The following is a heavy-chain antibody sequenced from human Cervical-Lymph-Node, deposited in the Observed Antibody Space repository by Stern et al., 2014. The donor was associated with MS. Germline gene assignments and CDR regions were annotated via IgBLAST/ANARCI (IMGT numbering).Heavy chain of an antibody. CDR1: GFTFSDYY. CDR3: ARGRSGAYTTTWFDY. Sequence: VQLLESGGGLVKSGGSLRLSCVASGFTFSDYYMSWIRQAPGKGLEWLSYIPPTGGFRYYADSVRGRFTVSRDNAKNSLYLQMNSLRVDDTAVYYCARGRSGAYTTTWFDYWGQGALVTVSS. CDR2: IPPTGGFR. J-gene: IGHJ5*01. D-gene: IGHD1-26*01. V-gene: IGHV3-11*04.